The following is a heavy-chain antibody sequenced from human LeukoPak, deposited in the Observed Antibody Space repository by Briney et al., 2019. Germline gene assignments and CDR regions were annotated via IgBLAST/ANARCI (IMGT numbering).Heavy chain of an antibody. J-gene: IGHJ4*02. CDR3: ARALALAAAGGY. D-gene: IGHD6-13*01. Sequence: ASVKVSCKASGGTFSSYAISWVRQAPGQGLEWMGGIIPIFGTANYAQKFQGRVTITADESTSTAYMELSSLRSEDTAVYYCARALALAAAGGYWGQGTQVTVSS. CDR1: GGTFSSYA. CDR2: IIPIFGTA. V-gene: IGHV1-69*13.